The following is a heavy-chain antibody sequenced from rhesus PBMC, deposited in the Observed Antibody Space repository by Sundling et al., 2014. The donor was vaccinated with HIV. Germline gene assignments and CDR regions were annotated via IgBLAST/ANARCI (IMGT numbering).Heavy chain of an antibody. V-gene: IGHV4S10*01. Sequence: QVQLQESGPGVVKPSETLSLTCAVSGGSISDSYRWSWIRQPPGKGLEWIGYIYGSSTSTNYNPSLKSRVTISKDTSKNQFSLKLSSVTAADTAVYYCARSYYNIWTGYYTGLDYWGQGVLVTVSS. CDR3: ARSYYNIWTGYYTGLDY. CDR2: IYGSSTST. CDR1: GGSISDSYR. D-gene: IGHD3-3*01. J-gene: IGHJ4*01.